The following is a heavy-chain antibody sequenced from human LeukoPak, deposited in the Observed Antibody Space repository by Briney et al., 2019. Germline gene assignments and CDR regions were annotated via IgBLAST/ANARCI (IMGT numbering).Heavy chain of an antibody. J-gene: IGHJ5*02. D-gene: IGHD6-13*01. CDR3: ARIPYFERIAAAGYNWFDP. CDR1: GYSFTSYW. Sequence: GESLKISCKGSGYSFTSYWISWVRQMPGKGLEWMGRIDPSDSYTSYSPSFQGHVTISADKSISTAYLQWSSLKASDTAMYYCARIPYFERIAAAGYNWFDPWGQGTLVTVSS. CDR2: IDPSDSYT. V-gene: IGHV5-10-1*01.